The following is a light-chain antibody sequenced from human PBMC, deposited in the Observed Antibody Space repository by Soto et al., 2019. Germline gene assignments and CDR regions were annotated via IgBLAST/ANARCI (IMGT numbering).Light chain of an antibody. CDR1: QSVSSN. CDR3: HPRSNWPPDT. Sequence: EIVLTQSPGTLSLSPGERATLSCRASQSVSSNHLAWYQQKPGQAPRLLIYGASTRATGVPARSSGSGSGTDFTLTISSLEPEDFAVYYCHPRSNWPPDTIGQGTRLEIK. V-gene: IGKV3-11*01. J-gene: IGKJ5*01. CDR2: GAS.